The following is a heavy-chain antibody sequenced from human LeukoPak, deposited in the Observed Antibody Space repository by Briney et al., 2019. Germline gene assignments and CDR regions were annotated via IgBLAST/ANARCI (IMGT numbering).Heavy chain of an antibody. V-gene: IGHV6-1*01. CDR2: TYYRSQWFI. D-gene: IGHD3-22*01. Sequence: SQTLSVTCAISVDSVPSDSAAWNWIRQTPSRGLEWLGRTYYRSQWFIDYAVSVKTRITIKADTSRNQFSLELNSVTPEDTGVYYCARGSGYYDTGSFSFVDNWGQGTLVTASS. J-gene: IGHJ4*02. CDR1: VDSVPSDSAA. CDR3: ARGSGYYDTGSFSFVDN.